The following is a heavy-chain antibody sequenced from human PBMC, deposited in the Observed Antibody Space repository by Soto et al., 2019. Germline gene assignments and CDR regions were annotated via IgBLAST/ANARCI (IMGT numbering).Heavy chain of an antibody. CDR2: IYYSGST. J-gene: IGHJ4*02. Sequence: SETLSLTCTFSGGSISSGGYYWSWVRQHPGKGLEWIGYIYYSGSTYYNPSLESRVTISVDTSKNQFSLKLSSVTAADTAVYYCARDRGNIVATHYFDYWGQGTLVTVSS. CDR1: GGSISSGGYY. CDR3: ARDRGNIVATHYFDY. D-gene: IGHD5-12*01. V-gene: IGHV4-31*03.